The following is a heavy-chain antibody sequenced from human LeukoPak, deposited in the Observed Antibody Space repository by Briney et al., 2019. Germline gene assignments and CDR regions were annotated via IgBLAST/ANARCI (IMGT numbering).Heavy chain of an antibody. CDR3: ASHYYDSSGYYYGFDY. V-gene: IGHV1-69*01. CDR2: IIPIFGTA. J-gene: IGHJ4*02. Sequence: SVKVSCKASRGTFSSYAIIWLRQAPGQGLEWMGGIIPIFGTANYAQKFQGRVTITADESTSTAYMELSSLRSEDTAVYYCASHYYDSSGYYYGFDYWGQGTLVTVSS. D-gene: IGHD3-22*01. CDR1: RGTFSSYA.